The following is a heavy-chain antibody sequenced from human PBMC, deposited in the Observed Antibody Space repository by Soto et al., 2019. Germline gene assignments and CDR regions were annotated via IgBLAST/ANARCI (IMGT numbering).Heavy chain of an antibody. D-gene: IGHD3-16*02. CDR3: ARDRSPLRLGELSQDDAFDI. V-gene: IGHV1-2*04. J-gene: IGHJ3*02. CDR1: GYTFTGYY. CDR2: INPNSGGT. Sequence: ASVKVSFKASGYTFTGYYMHWVRQAPGQGLEWMGWINPNSGGTNYAQKFQGWVTMTRDTSISTAYMELSRLRSDDTAVYYCARDRSPLRLGELSQDDAFDIWGQGTMVTVSS.